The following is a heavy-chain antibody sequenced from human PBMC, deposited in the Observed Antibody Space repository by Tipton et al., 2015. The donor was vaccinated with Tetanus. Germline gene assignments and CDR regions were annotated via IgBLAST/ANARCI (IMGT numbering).Heavy chain of an antibody. CDR1: GGSMSGSGHY. J-gene: IGHJ4*02. Sequence: TLSLTCIVSGGSMSGSGHYGAWVRQSPGKGLEWIGSISYSGRTYYSPALQSRVTISVATSKNQFSLRLSSVTAADTAVYFCARHPPPYYYGSGSYLDYWCQGAPVTVSS. D-gene: IGHD3-10*01. CDR3: ARHPPPYYYGSGSYLDY. V-gene: IGHV4-39*01. CDR2: ISYSGRT.